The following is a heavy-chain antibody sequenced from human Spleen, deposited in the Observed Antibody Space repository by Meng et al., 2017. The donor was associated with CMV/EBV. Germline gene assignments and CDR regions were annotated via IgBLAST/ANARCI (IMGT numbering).Heavy chain of an antibody. Sequence: ASGFNVSSKYMGWVRQAPGKGEEWDSVIYGVDREYKEESVKGRFTISRDNSKNTLHLQMNSLRVEDTAVYYCARGWGRGLGGYYFDYWGQGTLVTVSS. J-gene: IGHJ4*02. CDR1: GFNVSSKY. D-gene: IGHD6-19*01. V-gene: IGHV3-53*01. CDR2: IYGVDRE. CDR3: ARGWGRGLGGYYFDY.